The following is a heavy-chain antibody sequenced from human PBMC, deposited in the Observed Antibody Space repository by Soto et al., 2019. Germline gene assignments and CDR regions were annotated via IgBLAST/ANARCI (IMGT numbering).Heavy chain of an antibody. CDR3: ARVVAGTSRLGY. CDR2: IIPIFGTA. J-gene: IGHJ4*02. Sequence: GASVKVSCKASGGTFSSYAISWVRQAPGQGLEWMGGIIPIFGTANYAQKFQGRVTITADESTSTAYMELSSLRSEDTAVYYCARVVAGTSRLGYWGQGTLVTVSS. D-gene: IGHD6-19*01. CDR1: GGTFSSYA. V-gene: IGHV1-69*13.